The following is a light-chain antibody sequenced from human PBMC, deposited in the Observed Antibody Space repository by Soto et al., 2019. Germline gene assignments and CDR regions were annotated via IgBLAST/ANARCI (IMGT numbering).Light chain of an antibody. CDR1: QSISSW. J-gene: IGKJ3*01. CDR2: KAS. CDR3: QQYNSYPTS. V-gene: IGKV1-5*03. Sequence: DIQMTQSPSTLSASVGDRVTITCRASQSISSWLDWYQQKPGKAPKLLIYKASSLESGVPSRFSGSGSGTEFTLTISSLQPDDFATYYCQQYNSYPTSFGPGTKVDIK.